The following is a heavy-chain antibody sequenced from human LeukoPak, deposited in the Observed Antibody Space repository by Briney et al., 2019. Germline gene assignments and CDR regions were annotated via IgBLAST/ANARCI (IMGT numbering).Heavy chain of an antibody. CDR1: GFTFSSYW. Sequence: GGSLRLSCAASGFTFSSYWMSWVRQAPGKGLEWVANIKQDGSEKYYVDSVKGRFTISRDNSKNTLYLQMNSLRAEDTAVYYCALGEYYYGSGTQPRWGQGTLVTVSS. CDR2: IKQDGSEK. D-gene: IGHD3-10*01. J-gene: IGHJ4*02. V-gene: IGHV3-7*01. CDR3: ALGEYYYGSGTQPR.